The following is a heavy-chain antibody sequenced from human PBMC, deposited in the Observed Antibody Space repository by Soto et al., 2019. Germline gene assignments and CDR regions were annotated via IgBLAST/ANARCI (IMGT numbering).Heavy chain of an antibody. V-gene: IGHV3-7*01. D-gene: IGHD6-13*01. CDR3: ARDVAAAGTAWFDP. CDR2: IKQDGSEK. CDR1: GFTFSSYW. Sequence: GGSLRLSCAASGFTFSSYWMSWVRQAPGKGLEWVANIKQDGSEKYYVDSVKGRFTISRDSAKNSLYLQMNSLRAEDTAVYYCARDVAAAGTAWFDPWGQGTLVTVSS. J-gene: IGHJ5*02.